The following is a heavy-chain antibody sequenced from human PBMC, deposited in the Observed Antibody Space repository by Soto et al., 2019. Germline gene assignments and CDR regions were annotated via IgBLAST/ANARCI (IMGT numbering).Heavy chain of an antibody. D-gene: IGHD5-12*01. CDR3: ARESGGATATLDYYYFYMDV. V-gene: IGHV1-2*02. J-gene: IGHJ6*03. CDR2: INPNGGVT. Sequence: VQLVQSGAEVKKPGASVKVSCKTSGDSFNDYYIHWVRQVPGQGLEWMGWINPNGGVTKYAQKFRGRVTVTRDTSIRTVYMELSSLRSDDTAVYYCARESGGATATLDYYYFYMDVWGKGTTVTVSS. CDR1: GDSFNDYY.